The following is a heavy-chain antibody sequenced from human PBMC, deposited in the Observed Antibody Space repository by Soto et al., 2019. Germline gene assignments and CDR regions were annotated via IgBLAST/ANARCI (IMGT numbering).Heavy chain of an antibody. J-gene: IGHJ3*02. CDR1: GITVSSKKY. Sequence: GGSLRLSCAASGITVSSKKYITLVHQAPGKRLEWVSALCSTLGTYYADSVKGRFTISKDNSKKMDDHEKSRRRPETAVEYCGASWLQWEHGFDIWGLGTMVTVSS. D-gene: IGHD2-2*01. CDR3: ASWLQWEHGFDI. V-gene: IGHV3-53*01. CDR2: LCSTLGT.